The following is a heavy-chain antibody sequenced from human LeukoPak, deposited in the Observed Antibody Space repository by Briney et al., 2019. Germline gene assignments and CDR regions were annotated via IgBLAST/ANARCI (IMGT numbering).Heavy chain of an antibody. D-gene: IGHD1-14*01. J-gene: IGHJ5*02. CDR2: ISAYNGNT. Sequence: ASVKVSCKASGYTFTNYGISWVRQAPGQGLEWMGWISAYNGNTNYAQKLQGRVTMTTDTSTNTAYMELRSLRSDDTAVYYCVRDNSIADRGWWFDPWGQGTLVTVSS. CDR1: GYTFTNYG. V-gene: IGHV1-18*01. CDR3: VRDNSIADRGWWFDP.